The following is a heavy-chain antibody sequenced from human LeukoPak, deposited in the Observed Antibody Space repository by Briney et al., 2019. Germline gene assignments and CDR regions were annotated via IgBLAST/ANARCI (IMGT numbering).Heavy chain of an antibody. D-gene: IGHD5-18*01. CDR1: GFTFSSYS. V-gene: IGHV3-21*01. CDR3: AREGSDTGGFDF. J-gene: IGHJ4*02. CDR2: ISSSSSYI. Sequence: GGSLRLSCAASGFTFSSYSMNWVGQAPGKGLEWVSSISSSSSYIYYADSVKGRFTISRDNAKNSLYLQMNSLRAEDTAVYYCAREGSDTGGFDFWGQGTLVTVSS.